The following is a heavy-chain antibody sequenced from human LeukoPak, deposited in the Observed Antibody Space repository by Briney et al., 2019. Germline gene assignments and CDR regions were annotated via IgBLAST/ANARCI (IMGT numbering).Heavy chain of an antibody. D-gene: IGHD6-13*01. J-gene: IGHJ4*02. V-gene: IGHV4-39*01. CDR2: IYYSGST. Sequence: PSETLSLTCAVYGGSFSSYYWGWIRQPPGKELEWIGSIYYSGSTYYNPSLKSRVTISVDTSKNQFSLKLSSVTAADTAVYYCARGGIAASWTHWGQGTLVTVSS. CDR1: GGSFSSYY. CDR3: ARGGIAASWTH.